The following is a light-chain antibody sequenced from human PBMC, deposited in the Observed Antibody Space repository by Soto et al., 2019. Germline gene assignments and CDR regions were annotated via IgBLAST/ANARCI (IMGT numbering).Light chain of an antibody. Sequence: QSALTQPASVSGSPGQSITISCTGTSRDVGTYNYVSWYQQHPGKAPKLMIYDVSNRPSGVSNRFSGSKSGNTASLTISGLQAEDEADYYCSSYTNSRGVVFGGGTKLTVL. CDR3: SSYTNSRGVV. J-gene: IGLJ2*01. CDR1: SRDVGTYNY. CDR2: DVS. V-gene: IGLV2-14*01.